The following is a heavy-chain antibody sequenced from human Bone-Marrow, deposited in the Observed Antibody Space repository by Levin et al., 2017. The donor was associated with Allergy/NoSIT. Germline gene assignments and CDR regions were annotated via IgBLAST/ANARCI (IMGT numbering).Heavy chain of an antibody. CDR2: ISGSGGNT. CDR3: AGYDTSAYHSPFDY. V-gene: IGHV3-23*01. J-gene: IGHJ4*02. Sequence: SCAASGFIFRNYAMNWVRQAPGKGLEWVSQISGSGGNTHYADSVKGRFTFSRDNSKNTLYLQMNSRRVEDTAVYYCAGYDTSAYHSPFDYWGQGTLVTVSS. D-gene: IGHD3-22*01. CDR1: GFIFRNYA.